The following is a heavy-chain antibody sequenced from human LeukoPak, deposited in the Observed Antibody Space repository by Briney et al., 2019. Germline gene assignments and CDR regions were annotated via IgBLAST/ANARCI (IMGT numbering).Heavy chain of an antibody. J-gene: IGHJ3*02. CDR1: GGTFSSYA. CDR3: ARAHYCDSSGYYHDAFDI. V-gene: IGHV1-69*05. CDR2: IIPIFGTA. D-gene: IGHD3-22*01. Sequence: SVKVSCKASGGTFSSYAISWVRQAPGQGLEWMGRIIPIFGTANYAQKFQGRVTITTDESTSTAYMELSSLRSEDTAVYYCARAHYCDSSGYYHDAFDIWGQGTMVTVSS.